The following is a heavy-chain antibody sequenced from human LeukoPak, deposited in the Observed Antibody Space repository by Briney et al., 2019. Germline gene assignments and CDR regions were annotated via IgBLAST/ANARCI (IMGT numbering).Heavy chain of an antibody. V-gene: IGHV2-5*02. CDR3: APTAVYCSGGSCWPSLFDY. CDR1: GFSLSTSGVG. D-gene: IGHD2-15*01. J-gene: IGHJ4*02. CDR2: IYWDDDK. Sequence: SGPTLVNPTQTLTLTCTFSGFSLSTSGVGVGWIRQPPGKALEWLALIYWDDDKRYSPSLKSRLTITKDTSKNQVVLTMTNMDPVGTATYYCAPTAVYCSGGSCWPSLFDYWGQGTLVTVSS.